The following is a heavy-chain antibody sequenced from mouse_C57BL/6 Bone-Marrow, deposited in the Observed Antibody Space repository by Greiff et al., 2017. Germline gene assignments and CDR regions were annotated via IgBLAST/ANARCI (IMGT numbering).Heavy chain of an antibody. J-gene: IGHJ4*01. CDR2: IYWDADK. CDR3: ARRAGTGTRAMDY. V-gene: IGHV8-12*01. D-gene: IGHD4-1*01. Sequence: QVTLKESGPGILQSSQTLSLTCSFSGFSLSTSGMGVSWIRQPSGKGLEWLAHIYWDADKRYNPSLKSRLTISKDTSRNQVFLKITSVNTANTATNDSARRAGTGTRAMDYWGQGTSVTVSS. CDR1: GFSLSTSGMG.